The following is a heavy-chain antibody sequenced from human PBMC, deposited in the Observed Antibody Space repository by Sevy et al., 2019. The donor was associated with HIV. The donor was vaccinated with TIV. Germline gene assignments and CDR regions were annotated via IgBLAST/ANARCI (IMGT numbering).Heavy chain of an antibody. CDR1: GYSFTKYW. CDR3: ATSTVVTDTVHYYDH. D-gene: IGHD4-4*01. V-gene: IGHV5-51*01. CDR2: IYPGDSQT. Sequence: GESLKISCQTSGYSFTKYWIGWVRQMPGKGLEWMGIIYPGDSQTRYSPSFQGQVTISADKSISTAYLQWSSLKASDTAVYYCATSTVVTDTVHYYDHWGQGTPVTVSS. J-gene: IGHJ4*02.